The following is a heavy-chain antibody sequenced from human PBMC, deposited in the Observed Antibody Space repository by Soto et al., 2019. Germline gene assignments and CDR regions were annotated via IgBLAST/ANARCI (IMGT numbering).Heavy chain of an antibody. CDR3: ARGLGDCSGSSCYLYYFDY. D-gene: IGHD2-15*01. Sequence: SETLSLTCAVYGGSFSGYYWSWIRQPPGKGLEWIGEINHSGSTNYNPSLKSRVTISVDTSKNQFSLKLSSVTAADTAVYYCARGLGDCSGSSCYLYYFDYWGQGTLVTVSS. J-gene: IGHJ4*02. CDR1: GGSFSGYY. V-gene: IGHV4-34*01. CDR2: INHSGST.